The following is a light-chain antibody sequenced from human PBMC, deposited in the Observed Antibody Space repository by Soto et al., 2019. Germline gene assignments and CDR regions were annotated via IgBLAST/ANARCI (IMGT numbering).Light chain of an antibody. J-gene: IGKJ2*01. Sequence: EIVLTQSPGTLSLSPGERATLSCRASQSVSTCCLAWYQQKPGQAPRLLIYGASNRATGIPDRFSGSGSGTDFTLTISRLVPEDFAVYYCQHYVSSPPLYFFGQGTKLEIK. CDR1: QSVSTCC. V-gene: IGKV3-20*01. CDR3: QHYVSSPPLYF. CDR2: GAS.